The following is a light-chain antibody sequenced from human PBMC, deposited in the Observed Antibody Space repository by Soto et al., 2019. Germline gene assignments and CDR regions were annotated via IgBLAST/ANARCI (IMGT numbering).Light chain of an antibody. CDR1: SSDVGAYDY. Sequence: QSVLTQPASVSGSPGQWIAISCTGTSSDVGAYDYVSWYQQHPDRAPRLVIYEVSNRPSGVSNRFSGSKSVNTATLTISGLQAEDEADYYCASHTTTNTRVFGTGTKVTVL. J-gene: IGLJ1*01. CDR2: EVS. CDR3: ASHTTTNTRV. V-gene: IGLV2-14*03.